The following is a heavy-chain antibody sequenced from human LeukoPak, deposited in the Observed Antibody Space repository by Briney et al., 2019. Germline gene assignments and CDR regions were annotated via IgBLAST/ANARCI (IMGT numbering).Heavy chain of an antibody. Sequence: GGSLRLSCAASGFTFDDYAMHWVRQAPGKGLEWVSGISWNSGSIGYADSVKGRFTISRDNAKNTLYLQMNSLRAEDTAVYYCASGYDFWSDFFDYWGQGTLVTVSS. V-gene: IGHV3-9*01. D-gene: IGHD3-3*01. CDR1: GFTFDDYA. J-gene: IGHJ4*02. CDR2: ISWNSGSI. CDR3: ASGYDFWSDFFDY.